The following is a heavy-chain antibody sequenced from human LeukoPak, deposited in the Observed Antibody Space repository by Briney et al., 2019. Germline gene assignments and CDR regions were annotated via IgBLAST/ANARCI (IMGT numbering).Heavy chain of an antibody. J-gene: IGHJ4*02. CDR1: GFTFSTYW. CDR2: IKQDGSET. D-gene: IGHD5-24*01. CDR3: ANGDGFDY. V-gene: IGHV3-7*01. Sequence: GGSLRLSCATSGFTFSTYWKSWVRQAPGKGLEWVANIKQDGSETYYADSVKGRFTILRDNAKNSLYLQMDSLRVEDTAVYYWANGDGFDYWGQGTLVIVSS.